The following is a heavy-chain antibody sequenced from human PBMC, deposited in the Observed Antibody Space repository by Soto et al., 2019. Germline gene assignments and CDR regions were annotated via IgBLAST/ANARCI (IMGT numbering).Heavy chain of an antibody. V-gene: IGHV4-4*02. D-gene: IGHD1-26*01. J-gene: IGHJ4*02. CDR2: IYHSGST. CDR1: GASITSTTSHNW. CDR3: ARMMGATVVDF. Sequence: QVHLQESGPGLVRPSGTLSLTCAVSGASITSTTSHNWWSWVRQPPGKGLEWIGEIYHSGSTNYNPSLMSRVTMSVYKSTNQFSLELTSLTAADTAIYSCARMMGATVVDFWGQGTLVIVSS.